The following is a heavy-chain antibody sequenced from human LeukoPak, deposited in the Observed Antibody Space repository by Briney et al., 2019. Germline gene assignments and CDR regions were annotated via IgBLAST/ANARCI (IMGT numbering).Heavy chain of an antibody. J-gene: IGHJ4*02. CDR3: ATRWVVKGDFDY. Sequence: SVKVSCKASGGTFSGYSISWVRQAPGQGFEWMGRIITMFDTVNYALKFQGRVTFTADDSTGSAYMELTSLRSEDTAVYYCATRWVVKGDFDYWGQGTLVTVSS. V-gene: IGHV1-69*13. CDR2: IITMFDTV. CDR1: GGTFSGYS. D-gene: IGHD4-23*01.